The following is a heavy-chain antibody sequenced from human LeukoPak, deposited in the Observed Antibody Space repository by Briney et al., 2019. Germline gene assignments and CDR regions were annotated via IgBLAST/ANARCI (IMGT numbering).Heavy chain of an antibody. Sequence: PSETLSLTCAVSGGSISSSSYYWGWIRQPPGKGLEWIGSIYYSRSTYYNPSLKSRVTISVDTSKNQFSLKLSSVTAAVTAVYYCARQEVDTAMATFDYWGQGTLVTVSS. CDR3: ARQEVDTAMATFDY. V-gene: IGHV4-39*01. CDR2: IYYSRST. D-gene: IGHD5-18*01. J-gene: IGHJ4*02. CDR1: GGSISSSSYY.